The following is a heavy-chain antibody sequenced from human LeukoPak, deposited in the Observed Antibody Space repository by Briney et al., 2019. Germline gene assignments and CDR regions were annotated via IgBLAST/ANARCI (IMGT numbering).Heavy chain of an antibody. J-gene: IGHJ3*02. CDR3: AREGGCSGGSCQGAFDI. CDR2: IYTSGST. Sequence: SETLSLTCTVSGGSNSSYYWSWIRQPAGKGLEWIGRIYTSGSTNYNPSLKSRVTMSVDTSKNQFSLKLSSVTAADTAVYYCAREGGCSGGSCQGAFDIWGQGTMVTVSP. CDR1: GGSNSSYY. D-gene: IGHD2-15*01. V-gene: IGHV4-4*07.